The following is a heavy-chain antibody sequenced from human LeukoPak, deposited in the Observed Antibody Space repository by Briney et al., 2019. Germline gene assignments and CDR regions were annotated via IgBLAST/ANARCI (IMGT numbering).Heavy chain of an antibody. CDR1: GYSLTSYW. Sequence: GESPKISRKAPGYSLTSYWIGRVRQGPGKGPGWIGIIYSGYSDTRYSPSFQGQVTISADKSISTANLQWSSLKASDTAIYYCARPLGYGGNPIDFDYWGQGTLVTVSS. D-gene: IGHD4-23*01. J-gene: IGHJ4*02. V-gene: IGHV5-51*01. CDR3: ARPLGYGGNPIDFDY. CDR2: IYSGYSDT.